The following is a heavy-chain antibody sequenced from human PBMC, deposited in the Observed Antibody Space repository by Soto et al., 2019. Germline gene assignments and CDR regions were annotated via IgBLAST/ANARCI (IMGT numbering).Heavy chain of an antibody. Sequence: WGSLRLSCAASGFIFRSYSMHWVRQAPGKGLEWVAVISYDGSNKCYADSVKGRFTISRDNSKNTLYVQMNSLRAEDTAVYYCAREYGIGGAAFDIWGQGTMVTVSS. V-gene: IGHV3-30-3*01. J-gene: IGHJ3*02. CDR2: ISYDGSNK. D-gene: IGHD2-15*01. CDR1: GFIFRSYS. CDR3: AREYGIGGAAFDI.